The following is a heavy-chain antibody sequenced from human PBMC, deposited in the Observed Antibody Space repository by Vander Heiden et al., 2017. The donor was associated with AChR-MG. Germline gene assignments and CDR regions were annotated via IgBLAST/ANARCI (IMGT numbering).Heavy chain of an antibody. Sequence: QVQLVQSGAEVKKPGASVKVSCQASGYTFPRYDINWVRQATGQGLEWMGWMNPNSGNTGYAQKFQGRVTMTRNTSISTAYMELSSLRSEDTAVYYCARAGSWGSGWRGDYGMDVWGQGTTVTVSS. J-gene: IGHJ6*02. CDR1: GYTFPRYD. V-gene: IGHV1-8*01. CDR2: MNPNSGNT. CDR3: ARAGSWGSGWRGDYGMDV. D-gene: IGHD6-19*01.